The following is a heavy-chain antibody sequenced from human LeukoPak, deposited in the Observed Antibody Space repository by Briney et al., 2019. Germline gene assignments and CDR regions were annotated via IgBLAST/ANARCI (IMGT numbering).Heavy chain of an antibody. Sequence: GASVKVSCKASGYTFTSYGISLVRQAPGQGLEWMGWISAYNGNTNYAQKLQGRVNMTTDTATSTAYMELRSLSSDDTAVYYCARDRRPSYYGSGSYYIGLEGAFDIWGQGTMVTVSS. CDR1: GYTFTSYG. CDR3: ARDRRPSYYGSGSYYIGLEGAFDI. V-gene: IGHV1-18*01. D-gene: IGHD3-10*01. CDR2: ISAYNGNT. J-gene: IGHJ3*02.